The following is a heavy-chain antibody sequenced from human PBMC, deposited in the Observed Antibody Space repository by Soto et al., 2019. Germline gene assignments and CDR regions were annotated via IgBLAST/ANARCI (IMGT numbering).Heavy chain of an antibody. CDR1: GFTFSNYA. V-gene: IGHV3-64*01. J-gene: IGHJ4*02. Sequence: EVQLVESGGGLVQPGGSLRLSCAASGFTFSNYAMHWVRQAPGKGLEYVSTISSNGGSTYYASSVKGRFTISRDNSKNTLYLQMGSLRAEHMAVYYCASSRDGYSFDYWGQGTLVTVSS. CDR3: ASSRDGYSFDY. D-gene: IGHD4-4*01. CDR2: ISSNGGST.